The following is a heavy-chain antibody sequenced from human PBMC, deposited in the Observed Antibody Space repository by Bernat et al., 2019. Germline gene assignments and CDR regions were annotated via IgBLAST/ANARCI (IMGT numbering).Heavy chain of an antibody. D-gene: IGHD3-22*01. CDR3: ARGGSNYYDSSVYYFKFDY. CDR1: GYTFTSYA. Sequence: QVQLVQSGAEEKKPGASVKVSCKASGYTFTSYAMHWVRQAPGQRLEWMGWINAGNGNTKYSQKFRGRVTITRDTSASTAYMELSSLRSEDTAVYYCARGGSNYYDSSVYYFKFDYWGQGTLVTVSS. J-gene: IGHJ4*02. CDR2: INAGNGNT. V-gene: IGHV1-3*05.